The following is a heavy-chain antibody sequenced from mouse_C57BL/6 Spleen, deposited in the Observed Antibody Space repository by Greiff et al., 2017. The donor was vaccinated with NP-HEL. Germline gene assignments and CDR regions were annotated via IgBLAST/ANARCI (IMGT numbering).Heavy chain of an antibody. CDR2: IYPSDSET. J-gene: IGHJ3*01. V-gene: IGHV1-61*01. CDR1: GYTFTSYW. CDR3: ARREGGYGYDFAY. D-gene: IGHD2-2*01. Sequence: VQLQQPGAELVRPGSSVKLSCKASGYTFTSYWMDWVKQRPGQGLEWIGNIYPSDSETHYNQKFKDKATLTVDKSSSTAYMQLSSLTSEDSAVYYCARREGGYGYDFAYWGQGTLVTVSA.